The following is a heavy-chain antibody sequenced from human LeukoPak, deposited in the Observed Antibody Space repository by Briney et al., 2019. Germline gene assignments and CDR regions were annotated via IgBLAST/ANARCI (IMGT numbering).Heavy chain of an antibody. CDR1: GFTVSSNY. D-gene: IGHD2-15*01. V-gene: IGHV3-53*01. J-gene: IGHJ3*02. CDR3: AREARHCSGGSCYGVYAFDI. CDR2: IYSGGST. Sequence: PGGSLRLSCAASGFTVSSNYMSWVRQAPGKGLEWVSVIYSGGSTYYADSVKGRFTISRDNSKNTLYLQMNSLRAEDTAVYYCAREARHCSGGSCYGVYAFDIWGQGTMVTVSS.